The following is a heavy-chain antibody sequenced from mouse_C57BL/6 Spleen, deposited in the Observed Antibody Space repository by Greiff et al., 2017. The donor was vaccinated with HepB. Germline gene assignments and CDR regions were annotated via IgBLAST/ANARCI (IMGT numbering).Heavy chain of an antibody. CDR3: ARALYDYDDAMDY. D-gene: IGHD2-4*01. CDR2: ISYDGSN. Sequence: EVHLVESGPGLVKPSQSLSLTCSVTGYSITSGYYWNWIRQFPGNKLEWMGYISYDGSNNYNPSLKNRISITRDTSKNQFFLKLNSVTTEDTATYYCARALYDYDDAMDYWGQRTSVTVSS. V-gene: IGHV3-6*01. CDR1: GYSITSGYY. J-gene: IGHJ4*01.